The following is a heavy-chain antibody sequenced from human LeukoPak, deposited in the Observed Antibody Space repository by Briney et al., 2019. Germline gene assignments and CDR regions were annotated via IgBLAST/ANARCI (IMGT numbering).Heavy chain of an antibody. D-gene: IGHD3-3*01. J-gene: IGHJ4*02. Sequence: GGSLRLSCAASGFTFTNYWMSWVRQAPGKGLELVANIKQDRSEKYYVDSVKGRFTISRDNAKNSLYLQMNSLRAEDTAVYYCTRLREIPVFGVVSKSTSYFDYWGQGTLVTVSS. V-gene: IGHV3-7*01. CDR3: TRLREIPVFGVVSKSTSYFDY. CDR2: IKQDRSEK. CDR1: GFTFTNYW.